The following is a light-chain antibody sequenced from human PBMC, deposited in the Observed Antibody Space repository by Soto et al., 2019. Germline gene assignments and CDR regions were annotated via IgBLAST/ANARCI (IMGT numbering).Light chain of an antibody. CDR1: QGISSY. Sequence: IQLTQSPSSLSASVGDRVTITCRASQGISSYLAWYQQKPGKSPKLLISAASTLQSGVPSRFSGSGSGTDFTLIISSLQPEDFATYYCQQLNSYPLTFGGGTKVEIK. CDR2: AAS. V-gene: IGKV1-9*01. CDR3: QQLNSYPLT. J-gene: IGKJ4*01.